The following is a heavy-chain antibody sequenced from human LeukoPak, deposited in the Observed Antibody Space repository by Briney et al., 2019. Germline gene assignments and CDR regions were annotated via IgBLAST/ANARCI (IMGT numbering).Heavy chain of an antibody. CDR1: GYTFTSYG. V-gene: IGHV1-18*01. CDR3: ARVLGYCSSTSCAYYYGMDV. Sequence: AAVKVSCKASGYTFTSYGISWVRQAPGQGLEWMGWISIDNGNTNYAQKLQGRVTMTTDTSTSTAYMELRSLRSDDTAVYYCARVLGYCSSTSCAYYYGMDVWGQGTTVTVSS. J-gene: IGHJ6*02. CDR2: ISIDNGNT. D-gene: IGHD2-2*01.